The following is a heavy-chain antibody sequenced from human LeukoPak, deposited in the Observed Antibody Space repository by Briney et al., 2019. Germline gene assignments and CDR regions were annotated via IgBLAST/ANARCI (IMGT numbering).Heavy chain of an antibody. CDR2: IYTSGST. J-gene: IGHJ4*02. CDR3: ARRGYDFWSGYFKYYFDY. D-gene: IGHD3-3*01. V-gene: IGHV4-4*07. CDR1: GGSISSYC. Sequence: PSETLSLTCTVSGGSISSYCWSWIRQPAGKGLEWIGRIYTSGSTNYNPSLKSRVTMSVDTSKNQFSLKLSSVTAADTAVYYCARRGYDFWSGYFKYYFDYWGQGTLVTVSS.